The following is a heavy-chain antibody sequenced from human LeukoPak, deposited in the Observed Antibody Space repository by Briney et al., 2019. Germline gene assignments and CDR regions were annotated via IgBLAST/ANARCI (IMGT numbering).Heavy chain of an antibody. V-gene: IGHV4-59*01. J-gene: IGHJ5*02. Sequence: PSETLSLTCTVSGGSISSYYWSWIRQPPGKGLEWIGYIYYSGSTNYNPSLKSRVTISVDTSKNQFSLKLSSVTAADTAVYYCARDLGYCSSTSCYPWFDPWGQGTLLTVSS. CDR2: IYYSGST. CDR3: ARDLGYCSSTSCYPWFDP. CDR1: GGSISSYY. D-gene: IGHD2-2*01.